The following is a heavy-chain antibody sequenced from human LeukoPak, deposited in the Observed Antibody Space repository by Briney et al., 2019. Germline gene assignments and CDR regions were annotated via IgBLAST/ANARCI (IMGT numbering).Heavy chain of an antibody. CDR3: ARGPRRERPRNWFDP. CDR1: GGSFSGYY. CDR2: INHDGST. Sequence: SETLSLTCAVYGGSFSGYYWNWIRQPPGKGLEWIGEINHDGSTNYNPSLKSRVTISVDTSKNQFFLKVSSVTAADTAVYYCARGPRRERPRNWFDPWGQGTLVTVSS. V-gene: IGHV4-34*01. D-gene: IGHD6-6*01. J-gene: IGHJ5*02.